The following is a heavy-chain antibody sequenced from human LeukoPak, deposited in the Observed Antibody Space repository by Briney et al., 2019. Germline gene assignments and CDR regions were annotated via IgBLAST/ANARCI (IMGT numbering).Heavy chain of an antibody. Sequence: SQTLSLTCTVSGGSISSGGYYWSWIRQHPGKGLEWIGYIYYSGSTYYNPSLKSRVTISVDTSKNQFSLKLSSVTAADTAVYYCAREAPVVVIKSYLPYYFDYWGQGTLVTVSS. D-gene: IGHD3-22*01. CDR1: GGSISSGGYY. CDR3: AREAPVVVIKSYLPYYFDY. V-gene: IGHV4-31*03. CDR2: IYYSGST. J-gene: IGHJ4*02.